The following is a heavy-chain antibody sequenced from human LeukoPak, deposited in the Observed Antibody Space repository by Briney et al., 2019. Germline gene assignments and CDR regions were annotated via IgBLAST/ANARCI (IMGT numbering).Heavy chain of an antibody. CDR1: GGSISGYY. CDR3: ARDYFRKGNAFDI. V-gene: IGHV4-4*07. Sequence: SETLPLTCKVSGGSISGYYWAWIRQPAGKGLEWIGRIYPSGSTNYNPSLKSRVTMSIDTSTNQFSLNLNSVTAADTAVYYCARDYFRKGNAFDIWGQGTMVTISS. J-gene: IGHJ3*02. CDR2: IYPSGST. D-gene: IGHD2/OR15-2a*01.